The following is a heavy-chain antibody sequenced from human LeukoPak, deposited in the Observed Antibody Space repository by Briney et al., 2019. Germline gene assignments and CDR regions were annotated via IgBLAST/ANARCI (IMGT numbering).Heavy chain of an antibody. CDR1: GFTVSSNY. CDR2: IYSGGST. D-gene: IGHD3-22*01. J-gene: IGHJ4*02. CDR3: ARPGIYDSSGYYLAAFDY. V-gene: IGHV3-66*04. Sequence: PGGSLRLSCAASGFTVSSNYMSWVRQAPGKGLEWVSVIYSGGSTYYADSVRGRFTISRDNSKNTLYLQMNSLRAEDTAVYYCARPGIYDSSGYYLAAFDYWGQGTLVTVSS.